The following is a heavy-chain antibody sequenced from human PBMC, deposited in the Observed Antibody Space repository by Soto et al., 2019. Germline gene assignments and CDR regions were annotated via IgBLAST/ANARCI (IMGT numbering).Heavy chain of an antibody. J-gene: IGHJ6*02. Sequence: SETLSLTCTVSGGNISSYDWSWIRQPPGKGLEWIGYMYNTGSTIYNPSLKSRVTISVDTSKNQFSLKLNSVTAADTAVYYCARDLWGYCGADCYPLDVWGQGTTVTVSS. CDR2: MYNTGST. V-gene: IGHV4-59*01. CDR3: ARDLWGYCGADCYPLDV. D-gene: IGHD2-21*02. CDR1: GGNISSYD.